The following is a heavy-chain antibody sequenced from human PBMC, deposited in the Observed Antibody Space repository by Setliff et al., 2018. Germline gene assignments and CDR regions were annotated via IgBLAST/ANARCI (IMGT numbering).Heavy chain of an antibody. Sequence: GGSLRLSCVASGFTFSNYEMNWVRQAPGKGLEWVSYISNSGGVKYYVDSVKGRFTISRDNAKNSLYLQVNSLRVEDTALYYCARDPTRKFDSWGRGTLVTVSS. CDR3: ARDPTRKFDS. CDR2: ISNSGGVK. V-gene: IGHV3-48*03. J-gene: IGHJ4*02. CDR1: GFTFSNYE.